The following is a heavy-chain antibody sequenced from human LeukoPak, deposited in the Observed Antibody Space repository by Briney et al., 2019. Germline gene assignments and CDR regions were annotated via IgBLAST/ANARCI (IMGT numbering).Heavy chain of an antibody. CDR3: ARERGLYCTNGVCYAVDY. J-gene: IGHJ4*02. Sequence: PSQTLSLTCTVSGGSISSGGYYWSWIRQHPGKGLEWIGYIYYSGSTYYNPSLKSRVTISVDTSKNQFSLKLSSVTAADTAVYYCARERGLYCTNGVCYAVDYWGQGTLVIVSS. CDR1: GGSISSGGYY. V-gene: IGHV4-31*03. D-gene: IGHD2-8*01. CDR2: IYYSGST.